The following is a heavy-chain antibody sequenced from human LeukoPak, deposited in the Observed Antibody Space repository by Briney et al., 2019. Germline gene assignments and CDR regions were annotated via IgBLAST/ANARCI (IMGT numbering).Heavy chain of an antibody. J-gene: IGHJ6*03. D-gene: IGHD3-10*01. CDR1: GGSISSGDDY. V-gene: IGHV4-30-4*01. CDR3: ARGHYYASGYYYMDV. CDR2: IYYVGIT. Sequence: PSETLSLTCTVSGGSISSGDDYWSWIRQPPGKGLEWIGYIYYVGITYYKPSLESQLIISVDRSKNQFSLELSSVTAADTAVYFCARGHYYASGYYYMDVWGKGRAVTVSS.